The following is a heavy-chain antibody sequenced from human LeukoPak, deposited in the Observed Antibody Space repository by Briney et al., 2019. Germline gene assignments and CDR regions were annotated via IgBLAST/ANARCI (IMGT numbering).Heavy chain of an antibody. V-gene: IGHV4-59*01. J-gene: IGHJ5*02. CDR2: IYYSGST. CDR3: ARVDGYYNWFDP. D-gene: IGHD5-24*01. CDR1: GGSISSYY. Sequence: SETLSRTCTVSGGSISSYYWSWIRQPPGKGLEWIGYIYYSGSTNYNPSLKSRVTISVDTSKNQFSLKLSSVTAADTAVYYCARVDGYYNWFDPWGQGTLVTVSS.